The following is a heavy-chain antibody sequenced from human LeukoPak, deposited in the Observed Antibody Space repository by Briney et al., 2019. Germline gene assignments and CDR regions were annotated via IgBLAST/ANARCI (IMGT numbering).Heavy chain of an antibody. Sequence: GRSLRLSCAASGFTFSSYAMHWARQAPGKGLEWVAVISYDGSKKYYADSVKGRFTISRDNSKNTLYLQRNSLRAEDTAVYYCARGGEWLDPERTPVDYWGQGTLVTVSS. V-gene: IGHV3-30-3*01. CDR1: GFTFSSYA. J-gene: IGHJ4*02. CDR2: ISYDGSKK. CDR3: ARGGEWLDPERTPVDY. D-gene: IGHD6-19*01.